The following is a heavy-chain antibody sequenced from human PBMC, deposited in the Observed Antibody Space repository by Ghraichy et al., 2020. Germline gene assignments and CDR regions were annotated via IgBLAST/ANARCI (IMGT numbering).Heavy chain of an antibody. V-gene: IGHV1-69*13. D-gene: IGHD4-23*01. Sequence: SVKVSCKASGGTFSSYAISWVRQAPGQGLEWMGGIIPIFGTANYAQKFQGRVTITADESTSTAYMELSSLRSEDTAVYYCARQIVVTQGKVWYFDLWGRGTLVTVSS. J-gene: IGHJ2*01. CDR1: GGTFSSYA. CDR3: ARQIVVTQGKVWYFDL. CDR2: IIPIFGTA.